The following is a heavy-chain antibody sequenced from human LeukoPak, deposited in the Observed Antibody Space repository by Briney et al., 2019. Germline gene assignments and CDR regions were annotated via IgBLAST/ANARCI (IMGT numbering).Heavy chain of an antibody. D-gene: IGHD1-1*01. CDR3: ARDQLGADFDY. V-gene: IGHV3-21*01. J-gene: IGHJ4*02. CDR1: GFTFSSYS. CDR2: ISSSSSYI. Sequence: GGSLRLSCAASGFTFSSYSMNWVRQAPVKGLEWVSSISSSSSYIYYADSVKGRFTISRDNAKNSLYLQMNSLRAEDTAVYYCARDQLGADFDYWGQGTLVTVSS.